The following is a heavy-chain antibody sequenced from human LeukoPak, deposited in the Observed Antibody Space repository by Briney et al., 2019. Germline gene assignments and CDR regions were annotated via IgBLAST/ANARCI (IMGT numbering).Heavy chain of an antibody. V-gene: IGHV4-4*07. CDR2: IYATRIT. J-gene: IGHJ5*02. Sequence: SETLSLTCRVSGGSISSYHWSWIRQAAGKGLEWIGRIYATRITNYNPSLKSRVTMSVDTSKNQFSLMMRSVTAADTAVYYCARDPGYSSGWNWFDPWGQGTLVTVSS. CDR3: ARDPGYSSGWNWFDP. CDR1: GGSISSYH. D-gene: IGHD6-19*01.